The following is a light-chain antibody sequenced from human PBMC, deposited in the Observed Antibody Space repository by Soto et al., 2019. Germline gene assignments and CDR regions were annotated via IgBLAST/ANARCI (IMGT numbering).Light chain of an antibody. CDR3: LSFDSSLSVV. J-gene: IGLJ2*01. CDR1: SSNIGAGYD. V-gene: IGLV1-40*01. CDR2: GNT. Sequence: QSALTQPPSVSGAPGQRVTISCTGSSSNIGAGYDVHWYQQLPGRAPKLLIYGNTNRPSGVPDRFSGSKSGTSASLAITGLQAEDEADYHCLSFDSSLSVVFGGGTKLTVL.